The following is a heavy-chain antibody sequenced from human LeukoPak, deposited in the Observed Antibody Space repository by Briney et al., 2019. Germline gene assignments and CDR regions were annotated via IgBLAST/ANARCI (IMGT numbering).Heavy chain of an antibody. J-gene: IGHJ4*02. CDR3: AKGSYYDSSGSFYFDY. V-gene: IGHV3-23*01. D-gene: IGHD3-22*01. CDR1: GFTFSSYA. Sequence: GGSLSLSGAASGFTFSSYARSWHRHGPGQGLEWGLTISGSRGDTYYANSVKGRFTISRDNSKNTLYVQVNSLGTEDTAAYYCAKGSYYDSSGSFYFDYWGQGTLVTVSS. CDR2: ISGSRGDT.